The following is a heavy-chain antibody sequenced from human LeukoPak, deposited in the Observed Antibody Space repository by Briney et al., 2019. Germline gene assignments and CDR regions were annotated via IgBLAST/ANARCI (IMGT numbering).Heavy chain of an antibody. V-gene: IGHV5-51*01. CDR1: GYSFTSYW. D-gene: IGHD5-24*01. CDR2: IYPGDSDT. Sequence: GESLKNSCKGSGYSFTSYWIGWVRQMPGKGLEWMGIIYPGDSDTRYSPSFQGQVTISADKSISTAYLQWSSLKASDTAMYYCARLDGRQIAGRVSFDPWGQGTLVTVSS. J-gene: IGHJ5*02. CDR3: ARLDGRQIAGRVSFDP.